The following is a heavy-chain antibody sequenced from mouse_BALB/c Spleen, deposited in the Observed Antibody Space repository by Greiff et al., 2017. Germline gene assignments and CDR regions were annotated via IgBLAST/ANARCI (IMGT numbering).Heavy chain of an antibody. CDR1: GYTFTSYY. V-gene: IGHV1S81*02. D-gene: IGHD3-3*01. Sequence: QVHVKQPGAELVKPGASVKLSCKASGYTFTSYYMYWVKQRPGQGLEWIGGINPSNGGTNFNEKFKSKATLTVDKSSSTAYMQLSSLTSEDSAVYYCTRRAGTEYYFDYWGQGTTLTVSS. CDR3: TRRAGTEYYFDY. CDR2: INPSNGGT. J-gene: IGHJ2*01.